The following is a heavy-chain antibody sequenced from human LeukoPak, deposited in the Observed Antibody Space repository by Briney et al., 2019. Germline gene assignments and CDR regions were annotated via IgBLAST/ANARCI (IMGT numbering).Heavy chain of an antibody. V-gene: IGHV4-39*07. J-gene: IGHJ6*03. CDR2: IYYSGST. D-gene: IGHD2-15*01. CDR1: GGSISSSSYY. Sequence: SETLSLTCTVSGGSISSSSYYWGWIRQPPGKGLEWIGSIYYSGSTYYNPSLKSRVTISVDTSKNQFSLKLSSVTAADTAVYYCARENCSGGSCYSIYYYYYMDVWGKGTTVTVSS. CDR3: ARENCSGGSCYSIYYYYYMDV.